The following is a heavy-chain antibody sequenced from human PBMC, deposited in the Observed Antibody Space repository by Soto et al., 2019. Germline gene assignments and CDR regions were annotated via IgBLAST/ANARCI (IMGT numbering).Heavy chain of an antibody. CDR2: IYYSGST. Sequence: PSETLSLTCTVSGGSISSYYWSWIRQPPGKGLEWIGYIYYSGSTKYNPSLESRVTISVDTSKNQFSLRLTSVTAADTAVFYCARASPGLYSSGWFLSRFDFWGPRNVVTFSS. CDR1: GGSISSYY. J-gene: IGHJ4*02. D-gene: IGHD6-19*01. CDR3: ARASPGLYSSGWFLSRFDF. V-gene: IGHV4-59*01.